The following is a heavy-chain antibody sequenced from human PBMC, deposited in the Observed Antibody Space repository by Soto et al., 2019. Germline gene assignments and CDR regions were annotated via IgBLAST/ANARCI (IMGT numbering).Heavy chain of an antibody. Sequence: PSETLSLTGAVSRGSISNSNWWSWVRQPPGKGLEWIGEIYHSGSTNYNPSLKSRVTISVDKSKNQFSLKLSSVTAADKAVYYCARYNWTYGGQNGMDVWGQGSTVTASS. CDR3: ARYNWTYGGQNGMDV. CDR2: IYHSGST. J-gene: IGHJ6*02. CDR1: RGSISNSNW. V-gene: IGHV4-4*02. D-gene: IGHD1-7*01.